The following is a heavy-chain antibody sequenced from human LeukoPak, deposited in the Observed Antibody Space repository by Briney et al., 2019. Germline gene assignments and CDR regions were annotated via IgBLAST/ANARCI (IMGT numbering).Heavy chain of an antibody. Sequence: GGSLRLSCAASGFTFSSYSMNWVRQAPGKGLEWVSGFNWNGGSTGYADSVKGRFTISRDNAKNSLYLHMISLRAEDTALYYCARGEYYFDYWGQGTLVTVSS. CDR2: FNWNGGST. CDR1: GFTFSSYS. CDR3: ARGEYYFDY. J-gene: IGHJ4*02. V-gene: IGHV3-20*04.